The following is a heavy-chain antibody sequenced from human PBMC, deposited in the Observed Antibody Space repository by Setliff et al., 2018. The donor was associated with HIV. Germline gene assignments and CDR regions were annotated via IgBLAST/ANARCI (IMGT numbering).Heavy chain of an antibody. J-gene: IGHJ5*02. D-gene: IGHD3-16*01. V-gene: IGHV1-18*01. CDR2: ISPYNGNT. Sequence: ASVKVSCKASGYSFTSYGINWVRQAPGQGLEWMGWISPYNGNTDYAQNFQGRVTMTTDKSTSTVYMELRSLISDDTAVYYCARGVLITFGYQNWFDPWGQGTLVTVSS. CDR1: GYSFTSYG. CDR3: ARGVLITFGYQNWFDP.